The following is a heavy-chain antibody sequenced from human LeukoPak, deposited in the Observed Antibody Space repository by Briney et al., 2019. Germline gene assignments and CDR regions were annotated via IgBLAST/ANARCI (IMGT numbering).Heavy chain of an antibody. CDR1: GDSIGDYF. Sequence: PSETLSLTCTVSGDSIGDYFWSWSRQPAGKGLEWIGRIYPTGSTNYSPSLKSRVTISLDKSKNQYFLNLTSVTATDTAVYYCARGTTGTTGYNYDMDVWGKGTTVIVSS. CDR2: IYPTGST. V-gene: IGHV4-4*07. J-gene: IGHJ6*03. CDR3: ARGTTGTTGYNYDMDV. D-gene: IGHD1-1*01.